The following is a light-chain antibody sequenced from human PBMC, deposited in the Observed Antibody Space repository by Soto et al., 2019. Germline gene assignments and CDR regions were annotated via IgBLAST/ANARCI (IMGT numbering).Light chain of an antibody. Sequence: EIVLTQSPATLSLSTGERATLSCRASQSVSSYLAWYQQKPGQAPRLLIYDASNRATGIPARFSGSGSGTDFTLTISSLEPEDFAVYYCQQRSNWPRGLTFGGGTKVDIK. CDR1: QSVSSY. CDR3: QQRSNWPRGLT. CDR2: DAS. V-gene: IGKV3-11*01. J-gene: IGKJ4*01.